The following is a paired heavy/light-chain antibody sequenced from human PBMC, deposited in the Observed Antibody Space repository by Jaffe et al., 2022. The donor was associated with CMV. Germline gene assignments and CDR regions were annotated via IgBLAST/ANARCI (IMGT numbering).Heavy chain of an antibody. Sequence: QVQLVQSGNEVRMPWASVRISCTASGYSFTMFAVHWVRQAPGQRPEWMGRISVGSGNAEYSQKLEDRLTITRDTSAATVYMELSRLISEDTAIYYCVREGKLADIWRAPQAAYYRYLDVWGTGTTVTVSS. CDR3: VREGKLADIWRAPQAAYYRYLDV. CDR2: ISVGSGNA. J-gene: IGHJ6*04. D-gene: IGHD3-16*02. CDR1: GYSFTMFA. V-gene: IGHV1-3*01.
Light chain of an antibody. CDR2: AAS. J-gene: IGKJ2*01. Sequence: DIQMTQSPSSLSASVGDRVTITCRASQSLGKYLNWYQQRPGKAPELLIYAASNLQSGVPSRFSGSGSGTDFTLTIRSLQPEDFATYYCQQSHSTPITFGQGTRL. CDR3: QQSHSTPIT. V-gene: IGKV1-39*01. CDR1: QSLGKY.